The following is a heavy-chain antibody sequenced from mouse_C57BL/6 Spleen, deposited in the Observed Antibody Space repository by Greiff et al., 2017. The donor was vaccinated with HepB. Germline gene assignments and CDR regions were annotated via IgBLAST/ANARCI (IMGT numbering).Heavy chain of an antibody. CDR3: ARAIYYDYGGVPMDY. V-gene: IGHV1-82*01. CDR1: GYAFSSSW. D-gene: IGHD2-4*01. J-gene: IGHJ4*01. Sequence: QVQLQQSGPELVKPGASVKISCKASGYAFSSSWMNWVKQRPGKGLEWIGRIYPGDGDTNYNGKFKGKATLTADKSSSTAYMQLSSLTSEDSAVYFCARAIYYDYGGVPMDYWGQGTSVTVSS. CDR2: IYPGDGDT.